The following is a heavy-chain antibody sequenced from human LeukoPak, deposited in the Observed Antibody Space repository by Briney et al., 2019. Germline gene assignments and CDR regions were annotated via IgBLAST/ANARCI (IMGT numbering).Heavy chain of an antibody. CDR3: ARDSLDYYDSSGYPDY. D-gene: IGHD3-22*01. V-gene: IGHV1-2*02. J-gene: IGHJ4*02. CDR2: INPNSGGT. CDR1: RYTFTGYY. Sequence: ASVKVSCKASRYTFTGYYMHWVRQAPGQGLEWMGWINPNSGGTNYAQKFQGRVTMTRDTSISTAYMELSRLRSDDTAVYYCARDSLDYYDSSGYPDYWGQGTLVTVSS.